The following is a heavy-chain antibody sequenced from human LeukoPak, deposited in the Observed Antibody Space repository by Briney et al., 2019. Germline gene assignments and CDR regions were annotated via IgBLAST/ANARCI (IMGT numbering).Heavy chain of an antibody. CDR2: INHSGST. Sequence: SETLSLTCTVSGGSISSYYWSWIRQPPGKGLEWIGEINHSGSTNYNPSLKSRVTISVDTSKNQFSLKLSSVTAADTAVYYCARPYYYDSSGYYYFDYWGQGTLVTVSS. CDR1: GGSISSYY. J-gene: IGHJ4*02. CDR3: ARPYYYDSSGYYYFDY. V-gene: IGHV4-34*01. D-gene: IGHD3-22*01.